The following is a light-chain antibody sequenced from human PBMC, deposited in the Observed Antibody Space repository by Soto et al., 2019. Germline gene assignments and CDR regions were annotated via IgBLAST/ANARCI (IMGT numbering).Light chain of an antibody. Sequence: DIQMNQSPSSLCACVGDRVAISCRASQGISSWLAWYQQKLGKAPNLLIYDAYTLQSGVTSRFSGSGSGTDFTLTISSLQPEDFATYYCQQANSFPLTVGGVTQVEIK. CDR3: QQANSFPLT. V-gene: IGKV1-12*01. CDR2: DAY. J-gene: IGKJ4*01. CDR1: QGISSW.